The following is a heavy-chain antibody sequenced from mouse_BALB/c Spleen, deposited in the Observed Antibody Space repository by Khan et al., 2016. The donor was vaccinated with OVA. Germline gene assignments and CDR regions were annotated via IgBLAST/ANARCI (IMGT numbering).Heavy chain of an antibody. D-gene: IGHD2-14*01. V-gene: IGHV1-34*02. J-gene: IGHJ3*01. CDR2: VNPNTGGS. Sequence: VQLIQSGPDLVKPRASVKLSCKASGYSFTLYSMTWVKQSPGKSLEWIGRVNPNTGGSDYNQEFKVKAILTVDKSSNTAYMELDSLASEDSAVYYCARGYDFLAYWGQGTLVTVSA. CDR1: GYSFTLYS. CDR3: ARGYDFLAY.